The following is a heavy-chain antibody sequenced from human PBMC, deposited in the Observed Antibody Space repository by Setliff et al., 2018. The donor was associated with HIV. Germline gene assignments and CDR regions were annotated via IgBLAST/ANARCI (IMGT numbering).Heavy chain of an antibody. J-gene: IGHJ6*03. V-gene: IGHV3-11*04. CDR2: ISDSGSSQ. Sequence: LSLTCAVYGGSFSGYYWSWIRQPPGKGLEWISYISDSGSSQSYADSVKGRFTISRDNAQKSLFLQMNALRAEDTALYYCARTLGVATDGDYGQVIYYPYMDVWGKGTTVTVSS. CDR3: ARTLGVATDGDYGQVIYYPYMDV. D-gene: IGHD4-17*01. CDR1: GGSFSGYY.